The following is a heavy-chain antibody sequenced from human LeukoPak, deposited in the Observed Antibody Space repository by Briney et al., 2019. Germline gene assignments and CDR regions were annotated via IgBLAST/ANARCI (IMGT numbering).Heavy chain of an antibody. Sequence: GGSLRLSCAASGFTFSSYSMNWVRQAPGKGLEWVSSISSSSSYIYYADSVKGRFTISRDNAKNSLYLQMNSLRAEDTAVYYCAGGGAVAGGYWGQGTLVTFSS. CDR2: ISSSSSYI. V-gene: IGHV3-21*01. CDR1: GFTFSSYS. D-gene: IGHD6-19*01. CDR3: AGGGAVAGGY. J-gene: IGHJ4*02.